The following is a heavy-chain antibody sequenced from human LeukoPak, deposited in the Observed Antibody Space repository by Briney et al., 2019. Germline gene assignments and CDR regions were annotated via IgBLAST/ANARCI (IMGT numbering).Heavy chain of an antibody. D-gene: IGHD2-2*01. Sequence: GGSVRLSCAASGFTFSTYWMHWVRQAPGKGLVWVSRINTDGTTTSYADSVKGRFTISRDNAKNTLYLQMNSLRAEDTAVYYCACGESTAMGLSDYWGQGTLVTVSS. CDR1: GFTFSTYW. CDR2: INTDGTTT. J-gene: IGHJ4*02. CDR3: ACGESTAMGLSDY. V-gene: IGHV3-74*01.